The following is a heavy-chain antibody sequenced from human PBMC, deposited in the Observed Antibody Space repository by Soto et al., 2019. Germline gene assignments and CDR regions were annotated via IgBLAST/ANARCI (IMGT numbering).Heavy chain of an antibody. CDR2: IKTDGSIT. D-gene: IGHD1-7*01. CDR3: AKDMNSVPEY. V-gene: IGHV3-74*01. CDR1: GFTFSSYW. Sequence: GGSLRLSCAASGFTFSSYWMYWVRQAPGKGLVWVSRIKTDGSITSYADSVKGRFTVSRDNARDMLYLQMNSLRAEDTAVYYCAKDMNSVPEYWGHGTLVTVSS. J-gene: IGHJ4*01.